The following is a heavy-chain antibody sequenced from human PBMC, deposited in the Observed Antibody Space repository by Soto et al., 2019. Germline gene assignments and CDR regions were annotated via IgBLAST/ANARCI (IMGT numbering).Heavy chain of an antibody. J-gene: IGHJ3*01. CDR3: ARVVYKQWLVYDA. Sequence: QVQLQQWGAGLLKPSETLSLTCAVYGGSFSGYYWSWIRQSPGKGLERIGEINHSGSTIYNPTLTSRVTISLDASKNQFSLKLSSVTAADTAVYYCARVVYKQWLVYDAWGQGTMVTVSS. CDR2: INHSGST. D-gene: IGHD6-19*01. CDR1: GGSFSGYY. V-gene: IGHV4-34*01.